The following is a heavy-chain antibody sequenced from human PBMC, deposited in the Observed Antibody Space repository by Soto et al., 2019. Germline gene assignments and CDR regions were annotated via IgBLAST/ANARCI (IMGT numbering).Heavy chain of an antibody. Sequence: QLQLQESGSGLVKPSQTLSLTCAVSGGSISSGGYSWSWIRQPPGKGLEWIGYIYHSGSTYYNPSLKSLVARSVDRSKNQFPLKLSSVTAADTALYYCASLRQSRKGAFDIWGQGTMVTVSS. V-gene: IGHV4-30-2*01. CDR2: IYHSGST. J-gene: IGHJ3*02. CDR3: ASLRQSRKGAFDI. CDR1: GGSISSGGYS.